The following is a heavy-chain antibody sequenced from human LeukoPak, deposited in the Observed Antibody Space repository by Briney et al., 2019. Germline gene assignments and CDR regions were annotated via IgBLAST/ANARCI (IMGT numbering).Heavy chain of an antibody. V-gene: IGHV3-15*01. J-gene: IGHJ4*02. CDR2: IKSKTDGGTT. CDR3: TTEGTTVTTDGSYYFDY. D-gene: IGHD4-17*01. Sequence: GGSLRLSCAASGFTFSDAWMSWVRPAPGKGLEGVGRIKSKTDGGTTDYAAPVKGRFTISRDDSKTTLYLQMNSLKTEDTAVYYCTTEGTTVTTDGSYYFDYWGQGSLVTVSS. CDR1: GFTFSDAW.